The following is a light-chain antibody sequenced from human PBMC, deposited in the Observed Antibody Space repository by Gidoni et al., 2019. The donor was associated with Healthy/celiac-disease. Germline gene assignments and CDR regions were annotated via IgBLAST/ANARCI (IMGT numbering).Light chain of an antibody. CDR2: DAS. Sequence: AINFTHSPSSLSASVGDRVTITCRASQGISSALAWYQQKPGKAPKLLIYDASSLESGVPSRFSGSGSGTDFTLTISSLQPEDFATYYCQQFNNYLFTFGPGTKVDIK. CDR3: QQFNNYLFT. J-gene: IGKJ3*01. V-gene: IGKV1D-13*01. CDR1: QGISSA.